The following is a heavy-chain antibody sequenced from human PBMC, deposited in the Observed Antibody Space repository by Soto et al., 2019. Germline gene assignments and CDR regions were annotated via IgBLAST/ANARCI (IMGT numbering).Heavy chain of an antibody. V-gene: IGHV4-59*01. D-gene: IGHD3-3*01. CDR2: IYYSGST. CDR3: ARETNYDFWSRRTEGYFDL. Sequence: QVQLQESGPGLVKPSETLSLTCTVSGGSISSYYWSWIRQPPGKGLEWIGYIYYSGSTNYNPSLKSRVTISIDTSKNQFSLKLSSVTSADTAVYYCARETNYDFWSRRTEGYFDLWGRGTLVTVSS. CDR1: GGSISSYY. J-gene: IGHJ2*01.